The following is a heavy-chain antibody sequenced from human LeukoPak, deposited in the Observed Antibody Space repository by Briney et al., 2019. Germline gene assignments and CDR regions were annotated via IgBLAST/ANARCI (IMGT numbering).Heavy chain of an antibody. Sequence: PSETLSLTCAVSGYSISSGYYWGWIRQPPGKGLEWIGSIYHSGSTYYNPSLKSRVTISVDTSKNQLSLKLSSVTAADTAVYYCARLGGRGCSSTSCYPLDYWGQGTLVTVSS. V-gene: IGHV4-38-2*01. CDR2: IYHSGST. CDR1: GYSISSGYY. J-gene: IGHJ4*02. CDR3: ARLGGRGCSSTSCYPLDY. D-gene: IGHD2-2*01.